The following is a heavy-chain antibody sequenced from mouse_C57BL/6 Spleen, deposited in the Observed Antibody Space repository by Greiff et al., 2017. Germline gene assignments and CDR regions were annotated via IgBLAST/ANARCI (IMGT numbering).Heavy chain of an antibody. CDR3: AAYYGKYYAMDY. J-gene: IGHJ4*01. D-gene: IGHD2-1*01. V-gene: IGHV6-3*01. CDR2: IRLKSDNYAT. CDR1: GFTFSNYW. Sequence: EVMLVESGGGLVQPGGSMKLSCVASGFTFSNYWMNWVRQSPEQGLEWVAQIRLKSDNYATHYAESVKGRFTISRDDSKSSVYLHMNNLRAEDTGIDYCAAYYGKYYAMDYWGQGTTVTVSS.